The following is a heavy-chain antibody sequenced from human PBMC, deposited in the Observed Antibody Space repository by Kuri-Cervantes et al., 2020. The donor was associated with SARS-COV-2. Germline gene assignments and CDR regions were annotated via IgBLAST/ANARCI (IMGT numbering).Heavy chain of an antibody. CDR2: IYYSGST. V-gene: IGHV4-59*08. J-gene: IGHJ4*02. Sequence: SETLSLTCTVSGGSISSYYWSWIRQPPGKGLEWIGYIYYSGSTNYNPSLKSRVTISVDTSKNQFSLKLSSVTAADTAVYYCARTGYADDYWGQGTLVTVSS. CDR1: GGSISSYY. D-gene: IGHD3-16*01. CDR3: ARTGYADDY.